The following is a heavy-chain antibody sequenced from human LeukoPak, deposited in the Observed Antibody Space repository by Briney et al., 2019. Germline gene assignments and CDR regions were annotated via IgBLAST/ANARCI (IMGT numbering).Heavy chain of an antibody. J-gene: IGHJ4*02. CDR2: FSGSGGST. D-gene: IGHD3-22*01. V-gene: IGHV3-23*01. Sequence: GGSLRLSCAASGFSFSSYGMHWVRQAPGKGLEWVSAFSGSGGSTYYADSVKGRFTISRDNSKNTLYLQMNSLRAEDTAVYYCAKDPNNYDSSGYFDYWGQGTLVTVSS. CDR3: AKDPNNYDSSGYFDY. CDR1: GFSFSSYG.